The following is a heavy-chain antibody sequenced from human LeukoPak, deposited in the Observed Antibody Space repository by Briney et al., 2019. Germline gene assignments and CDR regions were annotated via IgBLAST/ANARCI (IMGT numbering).Heavy chain of an antibody. CDR3: ARDRARGVTNNWFDP. D-gene: IGHD3-10*01. V-gene: IGHV1-2*02. J-gene: IGHJ5*02. CDR1: GYTFTGYY. Sequence: ASVKVSCKASGYTFTGYYMHWVRQAPGQGLEWMGWINPNSGGTNYAQKFQGRVTMTRDTSISTAYMELSRLRSDDTAVYYCARDRARGVTNNWFDPWGQGTLVTVSS. CDR2: INPNSGGT.